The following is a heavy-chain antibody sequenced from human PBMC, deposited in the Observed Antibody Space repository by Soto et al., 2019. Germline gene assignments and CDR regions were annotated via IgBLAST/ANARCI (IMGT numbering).Heavy chain of an antibody. V-gene: IGHV4-59*01. J-gene: IGHJ4*02. D-gene: IGHD1-26*01. Sequence: QVQLQESGPGLVKPSETLSLSCTLSYGSLSTYYWYWSPQSPGKGLEWIGYIYYSGSTNYNPPLKGRVTTSLDTSKNQFSLNLMSVTAADTAVYFCARGRTVGGIFVSWSQGKIVIVSS. CDR2: IYYSGST. CDR1: YGSLSTYY. CDR3: ARGRTVGGIFVS.